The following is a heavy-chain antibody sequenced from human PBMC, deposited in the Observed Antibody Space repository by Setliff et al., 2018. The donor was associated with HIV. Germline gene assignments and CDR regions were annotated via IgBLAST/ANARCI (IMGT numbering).Heavy chain of an antibody. CDR2: ISSGSSTI. Sequence: GGSLRLSCAASGFTFSTFSMNWVRQAPGKGLEWVSYISSGSSTIYYADSVKGRFTISRGSAKNSLYLQMSSLRAEDTAVYYCARDSSRGYLDWLSLKYYYSYYIDVWGKGTTVTVSS. CDR1: GFTFSTFS. D-gene: IGHD3-9*01. V-gene: IGHV3-48*01. CDR3: ARDSSRGYLDWLSLKYYYSYYIDV. J-gene: IGHJ6*03.